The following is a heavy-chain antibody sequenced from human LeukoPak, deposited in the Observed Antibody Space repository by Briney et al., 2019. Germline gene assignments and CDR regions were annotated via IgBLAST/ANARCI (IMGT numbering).Heavy chain of an antibody. Sequence: SETLSLTCTVSGGSISSYYWSWIRQPPGKGLEWIGYIYYSGSTNYNPSLKSRVTISVDTSKNQFSLKLSSVTAADTAVYYCASQSRYSSGWYPGYWGQGTLVTVSS. CDR3: ASQSRYSSGWYPGY. D-gene: IGHD6-19*01. CDR1: GGSISSYY. CDR2: IYYSGST. J-gene: IGHJ4*02. V-gene: IGHV4-59*01.